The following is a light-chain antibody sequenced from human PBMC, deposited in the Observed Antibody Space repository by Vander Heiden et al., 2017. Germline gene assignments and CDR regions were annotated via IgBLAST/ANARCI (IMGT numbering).Light chain of an antibody. V-gene: IGKV1-9*01. CDR2: GAS. J-gene: IGKJ3*01. CDR3: QQVNSYPRGFS. CDR1: QGISTY. Sequence: DIQLPQSPSFLSASVGARVTITCRASQGISTYLAWYQQKPGKAPNLLISGASTLQSGVPSRFSGSGSGTEFTLTISSLQPEDFATYYCQQVNSYPRGFSFGPGTKVDIK.